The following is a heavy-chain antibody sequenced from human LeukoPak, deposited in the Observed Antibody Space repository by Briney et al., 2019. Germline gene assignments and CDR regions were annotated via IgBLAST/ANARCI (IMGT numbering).Heavy chain of an antibody. D-gene: IGHD6-19*01. CDR1: GGSIGSSSYY. Sequence: AETLSLTCTVSGGSIGSSSYYWGWIRQPPGKGLEWIGSIYYSGSTYYNQSLKSRVTISVDTSNNQLSLKLSSVTAADTAVYYCARHQSLAVGPSLPSSSFDPWGQGTLVTVSS. CDR3: ARHQSLAVGPSLPSSSFDP. CDR2: IYYSGST. V-gene: IGHV4-39*01. J-gene: IGHJ5*02.